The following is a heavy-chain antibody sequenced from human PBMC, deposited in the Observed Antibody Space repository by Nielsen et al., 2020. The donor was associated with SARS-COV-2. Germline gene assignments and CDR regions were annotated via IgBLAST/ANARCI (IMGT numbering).Heavy chain of an antibody. J-gene: IGHJ3*02. CDR2: INWNGGST. Sequence: GGSLRLSCAASGFTFEDYGMSWVRQAPGKGLEWVSGINWNGGSTGYADSVKGRFTISRDNAKNSLYLQMNSLRAEDTALYHCATTGYSSSWYGTHAFDIWGQGTMVTVSS. V-gene: IGHV3-20*01. CDR3: ATTGYSSSWYGTHAFDI. D-gene: IGHD6-13*01. CDR1: GFTFEDYG.